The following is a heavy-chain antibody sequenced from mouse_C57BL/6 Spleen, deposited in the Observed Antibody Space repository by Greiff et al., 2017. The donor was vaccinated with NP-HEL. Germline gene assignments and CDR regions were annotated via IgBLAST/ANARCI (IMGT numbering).Heavy chain of an antibody. CDR2: IYPGSGNT. CDR3: AGEYYCSSSSYWYFDV. V-gene: IGHV1-76*01. CDR1: GYTFTDYY. J-gene: IGHJ1*03. Sequence: QVQLKQSGAELVRPGASVKLSCKASGYTFTDYYINWVKQRPGQGLEWIARIYPGSGNTNYNEKFKGKATLTAEKSSSTAYMQLSSLTSEDSAVXFGAGEYYCSSSSYWYFDVWGTGTTVTVSS. D-gene: IGHD1-2*01.